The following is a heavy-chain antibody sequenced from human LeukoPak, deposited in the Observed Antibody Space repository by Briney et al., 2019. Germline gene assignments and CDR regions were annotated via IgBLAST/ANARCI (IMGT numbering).Heavy chain of an antibody. CDR1: GFTFSGSA. D-gene: IGHD6-19*01. CDR2: IRSKANSYAT. J-gene: IGHJ5*01. CDR3: AKYAVAGADNWFDS. Sequence: PGGSLRLSCAASGFTFSGSAMHWVRQASGQGLEWVGRIRSKANSYATAYAASVKGRFTISRDDSKNTAYLQMNSLRAEDTAVYYCAKYAVAGADNWFDSWGQGTLATVSS. V-gene: IGHV3-73*01.